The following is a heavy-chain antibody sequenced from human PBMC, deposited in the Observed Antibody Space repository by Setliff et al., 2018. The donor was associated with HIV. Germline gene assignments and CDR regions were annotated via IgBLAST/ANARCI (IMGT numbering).Heavy chain of an antibody. CDR2: IYTTGST. Sequence: PSETLSLTCTVSGGSISSYYWSWIRQPPGKGLEWIGYIYTTGSTNYNPSLKSRVTMSLDTSKNQFSLKLSSVTAADTAVYYCAREAPDDHFDHWGQGTLVTVSS. V-gene: IGHV4-4*09. CDR1: GGSISSYY. CDR3: AREAPDDHFDH. J-gene: IGHJ4*02. D-gene: IGHD1-1*01.